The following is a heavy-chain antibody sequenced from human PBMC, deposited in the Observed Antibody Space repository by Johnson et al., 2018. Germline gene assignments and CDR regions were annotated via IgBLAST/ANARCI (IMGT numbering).Heavy chain of an antibody. V-gene: IGHV4-59*01. J-gene: IGHJ6*03. CDR2: IYYSGST. CDR3: ARGPQEMATITGAFMDV. CDR1: GGSISSYY. D-gene: IGHD5-24*01. Sequence: QVQLQESGPGLVKPSETLSLTCTVSGGSISSYYWSWIRQPPGKGLEWIGYIYYSGSTNYNPPLKSRVTISVDTSKNQFSLKLSSVTAADTAVYYCARGPQEMATITGAFMDVWGKGTTVTVSS.